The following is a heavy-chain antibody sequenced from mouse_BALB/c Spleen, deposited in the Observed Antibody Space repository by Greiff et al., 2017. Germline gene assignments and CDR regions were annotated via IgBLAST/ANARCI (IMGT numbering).Heavy chain of an antibody. CDR3: ARANWDYYAMDY. D-gene: IGHD4-1*01. J-gene: IGHJ4*01. V-gene: IGHV5-6*03. CDR1: GFTFSSYG. CDR2: ISSGGSYT. Sequence: EVKLVESGGGLVKPGGSLKLSCAASGFTFSSYGMSWVRQTPDKRLEWVATISSGGSYTYYPDSVKGRFTISRDNAKNTLYLQMSSLKSEDTAMYYCARANWDYYAMDYWGQGTSVTVSS.